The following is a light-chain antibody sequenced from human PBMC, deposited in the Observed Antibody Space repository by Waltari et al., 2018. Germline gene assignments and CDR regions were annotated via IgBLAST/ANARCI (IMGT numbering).Light chain of an antibody. CDR1: HLAEKY. Sequence: YELTQPPSVSVSPGQTASITRSGDHLAEKYVCWYQQKASQSPVLVMDQDLKRPSGIPERFSGSNSGNTVTLTIRGTQAMDEADYYCQAWDSRLVVFGGGTKLTVL. CDR3: QAWDSRLVV. V-gene: IGLV3-1*01. J-gene: IGLJ2*01. CDR2: QDL.